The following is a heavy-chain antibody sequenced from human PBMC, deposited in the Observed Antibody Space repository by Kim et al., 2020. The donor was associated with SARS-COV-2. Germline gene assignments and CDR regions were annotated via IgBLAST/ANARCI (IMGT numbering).Heavy chain of an antibody. CDR3: AHSTYYYGSGRQGGYFDY. CDR1: GFSLSTSGVG. Sequence: SGPTLVNPTQTLTLTCTFSGFSLSTSGVGVGWIRQPPGKALEWLALIYWDDDKRYSPSLKSRLTITKDTSKNQVVLTMTNMDPVDTATYYCAHSTYYYGSGRQGGYFDYWGQGTLVTVSS. D-gene: IGHD3-10*01. J-gene: IGHJ4*02. V-gene: IGHV2-5*02. CDR2: IYWDDDK.